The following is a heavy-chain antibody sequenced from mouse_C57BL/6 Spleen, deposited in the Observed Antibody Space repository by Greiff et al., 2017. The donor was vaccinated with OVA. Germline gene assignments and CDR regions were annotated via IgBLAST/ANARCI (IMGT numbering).Heavy chain of an antibody. Sequence: EVKLVESGGGLVKPGGSLKLSCAGSGFTFSSYAMSWVRQTPEKRLEWVATISDGGSYTYYPDNVKGRFTISRDNAKNNLYLQMSHLKSEDTAMYYCARADYSNPWFAYWGQGTLVTVSA. J-gene: IGHJ3*01. CDR1: GFTFSSYA. D-gene: IGHD2-5*01. CDR2: ISDGGSYT. V-gene: IGHV5-4*03. CDR3: ARADYSNPWFAY.